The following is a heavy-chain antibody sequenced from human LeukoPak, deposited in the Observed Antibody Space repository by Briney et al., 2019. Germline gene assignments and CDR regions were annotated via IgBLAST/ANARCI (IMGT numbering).Heavy chain of an antibody. Sequence: ALVKVSCKASGYTFTSYGISWVRQAPGQGLEWMGWISAYNGNTNYAQKLQGRVTVTTDTSTSTAYMELRSLRSDDTAVYYCAREALWFGGAYGMDVWGKGTTVTVSS. J-gene: IGHJ6*04. CDR1: GYTFTSYG. CDR3: AREALWFGGAYGMDV. V-gene: IGHV1-18*04. D-gene: IGHD3-10*01. CDR2: ISAYNGNT.